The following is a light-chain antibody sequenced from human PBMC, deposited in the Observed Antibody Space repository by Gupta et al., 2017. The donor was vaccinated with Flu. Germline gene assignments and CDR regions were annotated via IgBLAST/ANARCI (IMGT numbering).Light chain of an antibody. CDR2: WAS. CDR1: QSVLYSSNNKNY. J-gene: IGKJ1*01. V-gene: IGKV4-1*01. CDR3: QQYYSTWT. Sequence: DIVMTQSPYSLAVSLGERATINCKSSQSVLYSSNNKNYLAWYQQKPGQPPKLLIYWASTRESGVTARFSGSGYGTDFTLTSSRLQDEDVAVYYCQQYYSTWTFGQGTKVEIK.